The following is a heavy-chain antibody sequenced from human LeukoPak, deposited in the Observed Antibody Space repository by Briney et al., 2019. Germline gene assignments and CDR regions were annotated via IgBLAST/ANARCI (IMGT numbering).Heavy chain of an antibody. J-gene: IGHJ4*02. CDR2: IYLGDSAT. CDR3: ATSLTDDYAFDY. D-gene: IGHD4-17*01. CDR1: GYSLTSDW. V-gene: IGHV5-51*01. Sequence: GESLQISCKVSGYSLTSDWIGWVRQMPGKGLEWMGIIYLGDSATRYSPSFQGQVTISVDKPISTAYLQWSSLKASDTALYYCATSLTDDYAFDYWGQGTLVTVSS.